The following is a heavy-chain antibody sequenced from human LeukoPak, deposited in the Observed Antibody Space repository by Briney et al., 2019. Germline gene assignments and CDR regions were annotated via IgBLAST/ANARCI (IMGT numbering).Heavy chain of an antibody. CDR2: ISAYNGNT. D-gene: IGHD3-22*01. Sequence: GASVKVSCKASGYTFTSYSISWVRQAPGQGLEWMGWISAYNGNTNYTQKLQGRVTMTTDTSTSTAYMELRSLRSDDTAVYYCARDHSGIYYDSSGYSPGYWGQGTLVTVSS. J-gene: IGHJ4*02. V-gene: IGHV1-18*01. CDR3: ARDHSGIYYDSSGYSPGY. CDR1: GYTFTSYS.